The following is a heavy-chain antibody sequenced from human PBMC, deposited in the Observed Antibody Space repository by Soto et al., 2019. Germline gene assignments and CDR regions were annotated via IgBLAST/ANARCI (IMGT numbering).Heavy chain of an antibody. Sequence: EVQLLESGGGLVQPGGSLRLSCAASGFTFSSYAMSWVRQAPGKGLEWVSAISGSGGSTYYADSVKGRFTISRDNSKNTLYLQMNSLRAEDTAVYYCANGIAARSPAEAHGGYWGQGTLVTVSS. CDR2: ISGSGGST. CDR1: GFTFSSYA. D-gene: IGHD6-6*01. J-gene: IGHJ4*02. V-gene: IGHV3-23*01. CDR3: ANGIAARSPAEAHGGY.